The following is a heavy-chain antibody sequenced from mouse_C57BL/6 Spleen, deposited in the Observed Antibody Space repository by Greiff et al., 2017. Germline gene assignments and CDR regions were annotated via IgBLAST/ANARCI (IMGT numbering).Heavy chain of an antibody. CDR2: ISYDGSN. V-gene: IGHV3-6*01. D-gene: IGHD1-1*01. CDR3: ARGGYGSSYGAWFAY. CDR1: GYSITSGYY. J-gene: IGHJ3*01. Sequence: DVKLQESGPGLVKPSQSLSLTCSVTGYSITSGYYWNWIRQFPGNKLEWMGYISYDGSNNYNPSLKNRISITRDTSKNQFFLKLNSVTTEDTATYYCARGGYGSSYGAWFAYWGQGTLVTVSA.